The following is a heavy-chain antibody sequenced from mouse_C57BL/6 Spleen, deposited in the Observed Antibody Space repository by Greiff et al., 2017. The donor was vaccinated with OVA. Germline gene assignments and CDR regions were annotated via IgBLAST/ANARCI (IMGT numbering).Heavy chain of an antibody. CDR3: ARFWDEAWFAY. J-gene: IGHJ3*01. CDR1: GYTFTSYW. V-gene: IGHV1-52*01. D-gene: IGHD4-1*01. Sequence: VQLQQPGAELVRPGSSVKLSCKASGYTFTSYWMHWVKQRPIQGLEWIGNIDPSDSETHYNQKFKDKATLTVDKSSSTAYMQLSSLTSEDSAVYYGARFWDEAWFAYWGQGTLVTVSA. CDR2: IDPSDSET.